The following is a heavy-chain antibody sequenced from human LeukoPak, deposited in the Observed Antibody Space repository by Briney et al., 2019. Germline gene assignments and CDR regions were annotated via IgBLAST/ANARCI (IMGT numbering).Heavy chain of an antibody. J-gene: IGHJ4*02. CDR1: GATFSSYA. D-gene: IGHD5-18*01. V-gene: IGHV1-69*04. Sequence: SVTVSLKAAGATFSSYAISWVRQPPGPGLEWVGRIITIFGIANYAQNYQGSVTITADKSTSTAYTELRSLRSKDTAVYYCADPSWIQLWLRGAPSYFDYWGQGTLVTVSS. CDR2: IITIFGIA. CDR3: ADPSWIQLWLRGAPSYFDY.